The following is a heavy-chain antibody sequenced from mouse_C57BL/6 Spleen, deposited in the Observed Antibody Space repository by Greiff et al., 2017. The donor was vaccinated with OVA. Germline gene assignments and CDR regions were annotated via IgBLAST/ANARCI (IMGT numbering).Heavy chain of an antibody. Sequence: VQVVESGAELVKPGASVKISCKASGYAFSSYWMNWVKQRPGKGLEWIGQIYPGDGDTNYNRKFKGKATLTADKSSSTAYMQLSSLTSEDSAVYFCARALRQVLYFDYWGQGTTLTVSS. CDR3: ARALRQVLYFDY. J-gene: IGHJ2*01. CDR2: IYPGDGDT. V-gene: IGHV1-80*01. CDR1: GYAFSSYW. D-gene: IGHD2-12*01.